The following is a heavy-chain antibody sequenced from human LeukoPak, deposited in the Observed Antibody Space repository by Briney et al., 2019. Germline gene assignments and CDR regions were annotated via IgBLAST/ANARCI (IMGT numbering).Heavy chain of an antibody. D-gene: IGHD2-2*01. Sequence: PGGSLRLSCAASGFTFDDYGMSWVRQAPGKGLEWVSAISGSGGSTYYADSVKGRFTISRDNSKNTLYLQMNSLRAEDTAVYYCAKDHPYCSSTSCPPYYFDYWGQGTLVTVSS. V-gene: IGHV3-23*01. CDR1: GFTFDDYG. CDR3: AKDHPYCSSTSCPPYYFDY. CDR2: ISGSGGST. J-gene: IGHJ4*02.